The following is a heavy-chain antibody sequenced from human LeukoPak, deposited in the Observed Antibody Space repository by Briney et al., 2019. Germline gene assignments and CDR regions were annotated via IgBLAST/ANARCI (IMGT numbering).Heavy chain of an antibody. V-gene: IGHV1-69*05. Sequence: GASVKVSCKASGGTFSSYAISWVRQAPGQGLEWMGGIIPIFGTANYAQKFQGRVTITTDESTSTAYMELNSLRADDTAVYYCARGPGFGEYWGQGTLVTVSS. D-gene: IGHD3-10*01. CDR3: ARGPGFGEY. CDR1: GGTFSSYA. J-gene: IGHJ4*02. CDR2: IIPIFGTA.